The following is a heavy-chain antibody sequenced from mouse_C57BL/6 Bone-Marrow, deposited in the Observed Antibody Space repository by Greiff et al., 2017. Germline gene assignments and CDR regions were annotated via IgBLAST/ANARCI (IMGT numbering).Heavy chain of an antibody. J-gene: IGHJ3*01. Sequence: VQLQQSGPELVKPGASVKISCKASGYAFSSSWMNWVKQRPGKGLEWIGRIYPGDGDTNYNGKFKGKDTLTADKSSSTAYMQLSSLTSEDSAVYFCARYYGSSWFAYWGQGTLVTVSA. D-gene: IGHD1-1*01. CDR2: IYPGDGDT. CDR1: GYAFSSSW. V-gene: IGHV1-82*01. CDR3: ARYYGSSWFAY.